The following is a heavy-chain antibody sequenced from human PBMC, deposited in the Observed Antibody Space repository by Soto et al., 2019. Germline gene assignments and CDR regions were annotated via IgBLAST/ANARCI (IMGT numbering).Heavy chain of an antibody. CDR1: GYTFTSYG. J-gene: IGHJ4*02. D-gene: IGHD3-22*01. CDR3: AGLYHYDSSGYYDY. V-gene: IGHV1-46*01. Sequence: ASVKVSCKASGYTFTSYGMHWVRQAPGQGLEWMGIINPSGGRTTYAQKFQGRVTMTRDTSTSTFHMELSSLTSEDTAVYYCAGLYHYDSSGYYDYWGQGTLVTVSS. CDR2: INPSGGRT.